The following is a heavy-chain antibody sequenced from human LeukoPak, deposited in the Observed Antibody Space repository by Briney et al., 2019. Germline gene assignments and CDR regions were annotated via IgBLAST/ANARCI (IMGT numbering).Heavy chain of an antibody. CDR1: GGSISSYY. Sequence: PWGTLSLPCTVSGGSISSYYWSWIRQPPGKGLEWVGEINHSGSINYNPSLKSRVTISVDTSKNQFSLKLSSVTAADTAVYYCARHGFLFSSGWPYFAPWGQGALVTVSS. CDR3: ARHGFLFSSGWPYFAP. D-gene: IGHD6-19*01. J-gene: IGHJ5*02. V-gene: IGHV4-34*01. CDR2: INHSGSI.